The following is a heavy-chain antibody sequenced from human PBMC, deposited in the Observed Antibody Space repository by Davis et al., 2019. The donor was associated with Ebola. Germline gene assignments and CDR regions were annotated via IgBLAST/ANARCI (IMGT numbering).Heavy chain of an antibody. D-gene: IGHD4-17*01. CDR3: ARDHHGMTTVIYYYYYGMDV. V-gene: IGHV1-69*13. J-gene: IGHJ6*02. Sequence: SVKVSCKASGYTFTSYGISWVRQAPGQGLEWMGGIIPIFGTANYAQKFQGRVTITADESTSTAYMELSSLRSEDTAVYYCARDHHGMTTVIYYYYYGMDVWGQGTTVTVSS. CDR1: GYTFTSYG. CDR2: IIPIFGTA.